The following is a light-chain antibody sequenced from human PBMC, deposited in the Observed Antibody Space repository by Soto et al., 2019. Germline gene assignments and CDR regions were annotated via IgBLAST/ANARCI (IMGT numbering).Light chain of an antibody. J-gene: IGLJ1*01. Sequence: QSVLTQPPSVSGAPGQRVTISCTGSSSNIGAGYDVHWYQRLPGTAPKVLIYNNNNRPSGVPDRFSGSKSGTSASLAITGLQAEDEADYYCQSYDSSLSGYVFGTGTKVTVL. CDR3: QSYDSSLSGYV. CDR1: SSNIGAGYD. CDR2: NNN. V-gene: IGLV1-40*01.